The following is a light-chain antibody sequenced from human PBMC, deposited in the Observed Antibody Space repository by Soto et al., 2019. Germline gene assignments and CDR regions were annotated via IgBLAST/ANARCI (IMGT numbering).Light chain of an antibody. Sequence: DVVMTQTPLSLPVTLGQPASISCRSSQSLVYVDGNTYLNWVHQRPGQSPRRLIYKVSNRDSGVPDRFSGSGSGTEFTLTISSLQPDDFATYYCQHYKMYSPWTFGQGTKVDIK. CDR2: KVS. V-gene: IGKV2-30*01. CDR1: QSLVYVDGNTY. CDR3: QHYKMYSPWT. J-gene: IGKJ1*01.